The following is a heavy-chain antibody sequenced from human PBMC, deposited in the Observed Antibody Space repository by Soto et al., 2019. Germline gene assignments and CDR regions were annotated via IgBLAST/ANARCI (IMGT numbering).Heavy chain of an antibody. CDR3: PTGRGDYYYYYGMDV. CDR1: GFTFSNAW. CDR2: IKSKTDGGTT. V-gene: IGHV3-15*01. J-gene: IGHJ6*02. Sequence: GGSLRLSCAASGFTFSNAWMSWVRQAPGKGLEWVGRIKSKTDGGTTDYAAPVKGRFTISRDDSKNTLYLQMNSLKTEDTAVYYCPTGRGDYYYYYGMDVWGQGTTVTVSS. D-gene: IGHD3-10*01.